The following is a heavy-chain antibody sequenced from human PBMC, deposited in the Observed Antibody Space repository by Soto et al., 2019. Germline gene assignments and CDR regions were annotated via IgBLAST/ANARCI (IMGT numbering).Heavy chain of an antibody. CDR2: ISCSSSYI. D-gene: IGHD2-8*01. Sequence: EVQLVESGGGLVKPGGSLRLSCAASGFTFSSYSMNWVRQAPGKGLEGVSSISCSSSYIYYPDSAKGRFTISRDNAKNSPYLQMNSLRAEDTAVYYCARESVLMVYAVSAFDLWGQGTMVTVAS. CDR1: GFTFSSYS. V-gene: IGHV3-21*01. CDR3: ARESVLMVYAVSAFDL. J-gene: IGHJ3*01.